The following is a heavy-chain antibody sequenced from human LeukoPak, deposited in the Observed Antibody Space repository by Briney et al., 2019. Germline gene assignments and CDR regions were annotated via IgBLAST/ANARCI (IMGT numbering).Heavy chain of an antibody. CDR3: AKDVAVAGEVNY. CDR1: GFTSSSYA. CDR2: ISGSGGST. J-gene: IGHJ4*02. Sequence: GGSLRLSCAASGFTSSSYAMSWVRQAPGKGLEWVSAISGSGGSTYYADSVKGRFTISRDNSKNTLYLQMNSLRAEDTAVYYCAKDVAVAGEVNYWGQGTLVTVSS. V-gene: IGHV3-23*01. D-gene: IGHD6-19*01.